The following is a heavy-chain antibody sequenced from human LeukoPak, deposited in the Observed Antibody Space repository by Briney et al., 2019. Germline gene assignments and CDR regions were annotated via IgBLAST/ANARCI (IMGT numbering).Heavy chain of an antibody. V-gene: IGHV3-23*01. CDR2: ISGSGGST. CDR3: AKGQSASSTFDC. CDR1: GFTFSNSA. J-gene: IGHJ4*02. Sequence: GGSLRLSCAASGFTFSNSAMTWVRQAPGKGLEWVSAISGSGGSTYYADSVKGRFTISRDNSKNTVSLQLNNLRAEDTALYYCAKGQSASSTFDCWGQGTLVTVSS.